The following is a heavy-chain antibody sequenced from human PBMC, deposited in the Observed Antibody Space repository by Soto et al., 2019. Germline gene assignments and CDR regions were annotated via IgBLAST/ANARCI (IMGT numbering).Heavy chain of an antibody. CDR1: GFTFDDYA. CDR2: ISWNSGSI. CDR3: VSDQLFFNDFSGSPVNGFHV. V-gene: IGHV3-9*01. J-gene: IGHJ3*01. Sequence: GGSLRLSCAASGFTFDDYAMHWVRQAPGKGLEWVSGISWNSGSIGYADSVKGRFTISRDDAEKSLNLHMTSLGAQDPDRYSCVSDQLFFNDFSGSPVNGFHVWAQGTMVTVSS. D-gene: IGHD2-21*02.